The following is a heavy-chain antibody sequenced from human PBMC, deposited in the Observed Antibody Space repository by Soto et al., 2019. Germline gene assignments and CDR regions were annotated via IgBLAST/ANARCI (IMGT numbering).Heavy chain of an antibody. J-gene: IGHJ6*02. D-gene: IGHD2-15*01. V-gene: IGHV3-49*04. CDR2: IRSKAYGGTT. Sequence: GGSLRLSCTASGFTFGDYAMSWVRQAPGKGLEWVGFIRSKAYGGTTEYAASVKGRFTISRDDSKSIAYLQMNSLKTEDTAVYYCTREDLIVVVVAATHYYYYGMDVWGQGTTVTVSS. CDR3: TREDLIVVVVAATHYYYYGMDV. CDR1: GFTFGDYA.